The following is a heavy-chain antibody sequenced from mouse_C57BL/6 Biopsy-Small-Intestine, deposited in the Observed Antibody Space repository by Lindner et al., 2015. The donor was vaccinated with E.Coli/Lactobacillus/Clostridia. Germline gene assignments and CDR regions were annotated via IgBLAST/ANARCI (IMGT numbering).Heavy chain of an antibody. Sequence: VQLQESGGGLVKPGGSLKLSCAASGFSFSAYGMHWVRQAPEKGLEWVSYISAGSGTIYYADTVKGRFTISRDNAKNTLFLQMSSLRSEDTAMYYCVRLDVSSLFSYWGQGTLVTVSA. J-gene: IGHJ3*01. CDR1: GFSFSAYG. V-gene: IGHV5-17*01. CDR3: VRLDVSSLFSY. D-gene: IGHD1-1*01. CDR2: ISAGSGTI.